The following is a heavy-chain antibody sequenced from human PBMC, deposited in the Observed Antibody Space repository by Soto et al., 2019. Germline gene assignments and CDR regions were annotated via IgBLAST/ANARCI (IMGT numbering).Heavy chain of an antibody. CDR1: GFTFSSYA. D-gene: IGHD2-21*02. Sequence: QVQLVESGGGVVQPGRSLRLSCAASGFTFSSYAMHWVRQAPGKGLEWVAVISYDGSNKYYADSVKGRFTISRDNSKNTRYLQMNSLRAEDTAVYYCARGSVTTYYYYGMDVWGQGTTVTVSS. V-gene: IGHV3-30-3*01. CDR2: ISYDGSNK. J-gene: IGHJ6*02. CDR3: ARGSVTTYYYYGMDV.